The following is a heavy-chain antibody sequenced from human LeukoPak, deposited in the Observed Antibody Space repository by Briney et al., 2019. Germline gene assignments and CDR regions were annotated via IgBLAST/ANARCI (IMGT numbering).Heavy chain of an antibody. CDR2: IYYSGST. D-gene: IGHD5-12*01. J-gene: IGHJ6*03. CDR3: ARQEVDSSSYYYYYMDV. CDR1: GGSISSSSYY. Sequence: SETLSLTCTVSGGSISSSSYYWGWIRQPPGKGLEWIGSIYYSGSTYYNPSLKSRVTISVGTSKNQFSLKLSSVTAADTAVYYCARQEVDSSSYYYYYMDVWGKGTTVTISS. V-gene: IGHV4-39*01.